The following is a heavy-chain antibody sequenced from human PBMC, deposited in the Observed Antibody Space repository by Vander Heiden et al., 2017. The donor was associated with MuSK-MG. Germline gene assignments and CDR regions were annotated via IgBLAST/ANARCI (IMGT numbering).Heavy chain of an antibody. D-gene: IGHD3-22*01. CDR1: GGTFSSYA. Sequence: QVQLVQSGAEVKKPGSSVKVSCKASGGTFSSYAIRGVRQAPGQGLEWMGGSSPIFGTANYAQKFQGRVTITADESTSTAYMELSSLRSEDTAVYYCARQSDYYDSSGYYRYDAFDIWGQGTMVTVSS. CDR3: ARQSDYYDSSGYYRYDAFDI. V-gene: IGHV1-69*01. J-gene: IGHJ3*02. CDR2: SSPIFGTA.